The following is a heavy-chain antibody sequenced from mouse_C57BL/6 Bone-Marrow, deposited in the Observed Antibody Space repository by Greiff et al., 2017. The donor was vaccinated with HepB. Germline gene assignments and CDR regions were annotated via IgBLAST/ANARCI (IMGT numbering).Heavy chain of an antibody. J-gene: IGHJ3*01. CDR2: ISDGGSYT. CDR3: ARRDGYYGGFAY. CDR1: GFTFSSYA. Sequence: EVQVVESGGGLVKPGGSLKLPCAASGFTFSSYAMSWVRQTPEKRLEWVATISDGGSYTYYPDNVKGRFTISRDNAKNNLYLQMSHLKSEDTAMYYCARRDGYYGGFAYWGQGTLVTVSA. D-gene: IGHD2-3*01. V-gene: IGHV5-4*01.